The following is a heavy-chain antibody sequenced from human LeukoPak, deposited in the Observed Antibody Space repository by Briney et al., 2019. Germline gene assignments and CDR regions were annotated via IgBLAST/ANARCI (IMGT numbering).Heavy chain of an antibody. CDR3: ARLWGANTLDP. D-gene: IGHD3-16*01. V-gene: IGHV3-21*01. CDR1: GFTFSTYS. J-gene: IGHJ5*02. CDR2: ISSSRDHI. Sequence: PGGSLRLSCAASGFTFSTYSMNWVRQAPGKGLEWVSSISSSRDHIYYADSVKGRFTISRDNAENSLHLQMSSLRAEDTAVYYCARLWGANTLDPWGLGTLVTVSS.